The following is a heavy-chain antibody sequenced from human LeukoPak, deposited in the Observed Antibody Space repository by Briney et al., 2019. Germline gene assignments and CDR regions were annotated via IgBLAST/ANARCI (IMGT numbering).Heavy chain of an antibody. CDR1: GGTFSSYA. J-gene: IGHJ6*02. CDR3: ARPLYYYGMDV. V-gene: IGHV1-69*04. CDR2: IIPILGIA. Sequence: ASVKVSCKASGGTFSSYAISWVRQAPGQGLEWMGRIIPILGIANYARKFQGRVTITADKSTSTAYMELSSLRSEDTAVYYCARPLYYYGMDVWGQGTTVTVSS.